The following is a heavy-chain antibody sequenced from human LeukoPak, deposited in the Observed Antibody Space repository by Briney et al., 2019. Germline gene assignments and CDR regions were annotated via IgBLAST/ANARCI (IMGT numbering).Heavy chain of an antibody. CDR3: ARDRSYGDYVGAFDI. CDR2: ISSSSSYI. V-gene: IGHV3-21*01. J-gene: IGHJ3*02. Sequence: GGSLRLSCAASGFTFSSYSMNWVRQAPGNGLEWVSSISSSSSYIYYADSVKGRFTISRDNAKNSLYLQMNSLRAEDTAVYYCARDRSYGDYVGAFDIWGQGTMVTVSS. CDR1: GFTFSSYS. D-gene: IGHD4-17*01.